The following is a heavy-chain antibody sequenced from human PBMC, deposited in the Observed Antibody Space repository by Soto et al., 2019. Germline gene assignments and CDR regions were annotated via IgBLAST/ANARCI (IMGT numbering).Heavy chain of an antibody. CDR2: ISPMFGAA. Sequence: QVQLVQSGAEIKKPGSSVKVSCQSSVGTFNTYAMNWVRQAPGQGPEWMGDISPMFGAANYAPKFQGRVTITADESTGTSYMQLSSLTSEATALYFCAREVQVHTPAFVYWGQGTLVTVSS. D-gene: IGHD3-10*01. J-gene: IGHJ4*02. V-gene: IGHV1-69*19. CDR3: AREVQVHTPAFVY. CDR1: VGTFNTYA.